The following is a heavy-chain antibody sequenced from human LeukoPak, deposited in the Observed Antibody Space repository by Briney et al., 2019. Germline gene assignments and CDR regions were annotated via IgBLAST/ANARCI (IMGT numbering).Heavy chain of an antibody. V-gene: IGHV3-11*06. CDR3: ARAIAVAGPYYFDY. D-gene: IGHD6-19*01. CDR1: GFSFGDYY. CDR2: IGSVTTYI. J-gene: IGHJ4*02. Sequence: GGSLRLSCAASGFSFGDYYMSWIRQAPGKGLEWVSSIGSVTTYIYYADSVKGRFTISRDNAKNSLSLQMNSLRAEDTAVYYCARAIAVAGPYYFDYWGQGTLVTVSS.